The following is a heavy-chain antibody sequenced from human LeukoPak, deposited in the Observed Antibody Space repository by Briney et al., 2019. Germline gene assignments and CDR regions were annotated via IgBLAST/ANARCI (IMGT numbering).Heavy chain of an antibody. D-gene: IGHD2-2*01. V-gene: IGHV4-30-4*08. Sequence: ASETLSLTCTVSGGSISSGDYYWSWIRQPPGKGLEWIGYIYYSGSTYYNPSLKSRVTISVDTSKNQFSLKLSSVTAADTAVYYCARSQGLTSCPGYWGQGTLVTVSS. J-gene: IGHJ4*02. CDR3: ARSQGLTSCPGY. CDR2: IYYSGST. CDR1: GGSISSGDYY.